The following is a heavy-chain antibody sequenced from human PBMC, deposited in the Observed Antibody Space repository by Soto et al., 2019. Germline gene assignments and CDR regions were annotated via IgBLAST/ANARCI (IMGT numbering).Heavy chain of an antibody. CDR2: IYYSGST. Sequence: IMSVTCPVAGCSSSSGCDYWRRLRKHPGKGLEWIGYIYYSGSTYYNPSLKSRVTISVDTSKNQFSLKLSSVTAADTAVYYCARGYSYGFGSSSWDFDYWGQGTLVTVSS. CDR1: GCSSSSGCDY. V-gene: IGHV4-31*03. CDR3: ARGYSYGFGSSSWDFDY. D-gene: IGHD5-18*01. J-gene: IGHJ4*02.